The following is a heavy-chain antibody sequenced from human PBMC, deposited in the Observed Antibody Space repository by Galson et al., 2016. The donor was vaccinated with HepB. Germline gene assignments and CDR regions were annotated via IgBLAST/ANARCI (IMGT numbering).Heavy chain of an antibody. D-gene: IGHD3-3*01. Sequence: SLRLSCAASGFTFSSYAMSWVRQAPGMGLEWVSYISGSGGSTYYADSVKGRFTISRDNAKNPLYLQMNSLRAEDTALYYCAKGSENYYDFWSGYYFDFWGQGTLVTVSS. V-gene: IGHV3-23*01. J-gene: IGHJ4*02. CDR3: AKGSENYYDFWSGYYFDF. CDR2: ISGSGGST. CDR1: GFTFSSYA.